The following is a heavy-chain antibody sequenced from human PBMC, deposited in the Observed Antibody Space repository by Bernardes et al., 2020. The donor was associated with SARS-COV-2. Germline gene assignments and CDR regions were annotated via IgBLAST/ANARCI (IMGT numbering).Heavy chain of an antibody. CDR1: GYTFTIYW. CDR2: IDPSDSYT. Sequence: ESLKISCKGSGYTFTIYWISWVRQMPGKGLEWMGRIDPSDSYTNYSPSFQGHVTISADKSISTAYLQWSSLKASDTAIYYCARHSGRHLVYHMDVWGQGTTVTVSS. D-gene: IGHD1-26*01. V-gene: IGHV5-10-1*01. CDR3: ARHSGRHLVYHMDV. J-gene: IGHJ6*02.